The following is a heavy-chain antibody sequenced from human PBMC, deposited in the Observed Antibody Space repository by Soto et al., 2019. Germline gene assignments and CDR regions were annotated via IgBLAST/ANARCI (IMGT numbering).Heavy chain of an antibody. J-gene: IGHJ5*02. CDR2: IRAYNGNT. CDR1: GYNFTSYG. Sequence: GAEVKASCKTAGYNFTSYGISWLRQTPGQGFEWIGWIRAYNGNTNYAQKLQGRITMTTDTSTSKAYMELRSLRYDDTAVYYCAMAYFKGELPHWFERWGKGPLVTVSS. D-gene: IGHD1-26*01. CDR3: AMAYFKGELPHWFER. V-gene: IGHV1-18*01.